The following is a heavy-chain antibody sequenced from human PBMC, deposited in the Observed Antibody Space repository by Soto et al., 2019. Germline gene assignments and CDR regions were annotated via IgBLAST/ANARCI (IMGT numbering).Heavy chain of an antibody. V-gene: IGHV1-3*01. J-gene: IGHJ4*02. CDR1: GYTXTSYA. Sequence: ASVKVSCKASGYTXTSYAMHLVRQAPGQRLEWMGWINAGNGNTKYSQKFKGRVTITRDTSGSTAYMELSSLRSEDTAVYYCARLLVVPAAQFFDYWGQGTLVTVSS. CDR2: INAGNGNT. D-gene: IGHD2-2*01. CDR3: ARLLVVPAAQFFDY.